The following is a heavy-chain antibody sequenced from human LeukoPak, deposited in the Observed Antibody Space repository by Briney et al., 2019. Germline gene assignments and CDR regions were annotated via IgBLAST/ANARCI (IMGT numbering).Heavy chain of an antibody. D-gene: IGHD3-10*01. J-gene: IGHJ4*02. CDR3: ARDRGSKTTMVRGTLDY. Sequence: SSVKVSCKASGGTFSSYAISWVRQAPGQGLEWMGGIIPIFGTANYAQKFQGRVTITADESTSTAYMELSSLRSEDTAVYYCARDRGSKTTMVRGTLDYWGQGTLVTVST. CDR2: IIPIFGTA. CDR1: GGTFSSYA. V-gene: IGHV1-69*01.